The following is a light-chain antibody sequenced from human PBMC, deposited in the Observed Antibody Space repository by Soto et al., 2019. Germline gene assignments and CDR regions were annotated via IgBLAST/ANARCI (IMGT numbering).Light chain of an antibody. CDR3: QQYNNWPYT. CDR2: GAS. Sequence: EMVMTQSPATLSVSPGERATLSCRASQSVSSNLAWYQQQPGQAPKFLIFGASTRATGVPARFSGSGSGTEFTLSISSLQSEDFAVYYCQQYNNWPYTFCQGTKLEIK. V-gene: IGKV3-15*01. J-gene: IGKJ2*01. CDR1: QSVSSN.